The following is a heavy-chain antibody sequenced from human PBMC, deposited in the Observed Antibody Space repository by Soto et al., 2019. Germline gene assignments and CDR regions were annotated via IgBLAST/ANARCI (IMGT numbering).Heavy chain of an antibody. Sequence: QVLLVQSGAEVKKPGSSVKVSCKASGGAFSRYAISWVRQAPGQGLEWVGGIFPMYGTPVYAQKLQGRVTLTADEATTTAYMELSGLRYEDTAFYYCARDYEYPILEFAARDIWGQGTMVTVSS. CDR1: GGAFSRYA. V-gene: IGHV1-69*01. CDR3: ARDYEYPILEFAARDI. CDR2: IFPMYGTP. J-gene: IGHJ3*02. D-gene: IGHD2-15*01.